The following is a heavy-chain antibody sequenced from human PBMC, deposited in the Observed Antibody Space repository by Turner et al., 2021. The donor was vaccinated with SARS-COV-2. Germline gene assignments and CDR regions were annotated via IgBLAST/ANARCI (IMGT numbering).Heavy chain of an antibody. D-gene: IGHD3-22*01. CDR3: ARANYDSSGYYCYFDY. V-gene: IGHV3-13*04. Sequence: EVQLVGSGGGLVQPGGSLRLSGAASGFTFSSYDMHWVRQATGKGLEWVSVIGTAGDTYYPGSVKGRFTISRENAKNSLYLQMNTLRAGDTAVYYCARANYDSSGYYCYFDYWGQGTLVTVSS. CDR2: IGTAGDT. J-gene: IGHJ4*02. CDR1: GFTFSSYD.